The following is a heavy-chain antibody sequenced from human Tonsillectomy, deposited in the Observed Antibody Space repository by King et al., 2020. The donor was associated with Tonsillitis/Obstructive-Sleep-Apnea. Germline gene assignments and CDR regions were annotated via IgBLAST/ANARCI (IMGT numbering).Heavy chain of an antibody. CDR2: IYSGGST. V-gene: IGHV3-53*01. CDR1: GFTVSSNY. D-gene: IGHD2-2*01. Sequence: VQLVESGGGLIQPGGSLRLSCAASGFTVSSNYMSWVRQAPGKGLEWVSVIYSGGSTYYADSVKGRFIISRDNSKNTLYLQMNSLRAEDTAVYYCASIVVVPAATSDAFDIWGQGTMVTVSS. CDR3: ASIVVVPAATSDAFDI. J-gene: IGHJ3*02.